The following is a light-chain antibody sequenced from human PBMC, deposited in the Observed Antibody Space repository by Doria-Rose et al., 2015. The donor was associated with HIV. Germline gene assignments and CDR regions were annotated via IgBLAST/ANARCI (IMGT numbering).Light chain of an antibody. Sequence: SVSGSPGQSITISCTGTSSDIGGHNYVSWYQHHPGKAPKLIIYEVSNRPSGVSHRFSGSKSGNTASLTISGLQAEDEADYYCSSYATSGTLIVFGTGTKVTVL. CDR3: SSYATSGTLIV. CDR2: EVS. CDR1: SSDIGGHNY. V-gene: IGLV2-14*01. J-gene: IGLJ1*01.